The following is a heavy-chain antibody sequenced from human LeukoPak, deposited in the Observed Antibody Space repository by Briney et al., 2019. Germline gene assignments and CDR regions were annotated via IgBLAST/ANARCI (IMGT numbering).Heavy chain of an antibody. CDR2: IYSGDST. Sequence: PGGSLRLSCAASGFTVSSNYMSWVRQAPGKGLEWVSVIYSGDSTYYADSVKGRFTISRDNSKNTLYLQMNSLRAEDTAVYYCARGGQGEDSDYWGQGTLVTVSS. CDR1: GFTVSSNY. CDR3: ARGGQGEDSDY. J-gene: IGHJ4*02. V-gene: IGHV3-53*01. D-gene: IGHD3-10*01.